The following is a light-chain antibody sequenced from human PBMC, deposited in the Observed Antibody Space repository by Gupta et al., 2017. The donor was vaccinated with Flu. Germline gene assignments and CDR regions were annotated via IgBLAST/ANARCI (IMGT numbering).Light chain of an antibody. CDR1: QGISAW. V-gene: IGKV1-12*01. Sequence: GDTVTITCRASQGISAWSAWYQQKPGKAPKLLMSAASSLESGVPTRFSGSGSGTDFTLTISRLQPEDFATYYCQRTDNFPWTFGQGTKVEIK. CDR2: AAS. J-gene: IGKJ1*01. CDR3: QRTDNFPWT.